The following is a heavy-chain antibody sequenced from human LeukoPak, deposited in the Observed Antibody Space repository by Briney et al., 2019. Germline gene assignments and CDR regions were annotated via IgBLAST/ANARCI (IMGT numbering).Heavy chain of an antibody. CDR1: GITFSSYW. D-gene: IGHD4-23*01. Sequence: SGGSLRLSCAGSGITFSSYWMHWVRQAPGKGLVWVSRINSDGRSTNYADSAKGRFTISRDNAKNTLYLQMNSLRAEDTAVYYCARSAYPGNSVIEDWGRGTLVTVSS. CDR3: ARSAYPGNSVIED. CDR2: INSDGRST. V-gene: IGHV3-74*01. J-gene: IGHJ4*02.